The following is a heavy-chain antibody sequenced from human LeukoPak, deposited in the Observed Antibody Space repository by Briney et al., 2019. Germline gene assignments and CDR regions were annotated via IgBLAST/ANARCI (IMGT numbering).Heavy chain of an antibody. CDR3: ARNGYYDSSGHYPLGRSAAFDI. Sequence: GASVKVSCKASGYTFTSYDINWVRQATGQGLEWMGWMNPNSGNTGYAQKFQGRVTMTRNTSISTAYMELSSLRSEDTAVYYCARNGYYDSSGHYPLGRSAAFDIWGQGTMVTVSS. CDR1: GYTFTSYD. V-gene: IGHV1-8*01. CDR2: MNPNSGNT. D-gene: IGHD3-22*01. J-gene: IGHJ3*02.